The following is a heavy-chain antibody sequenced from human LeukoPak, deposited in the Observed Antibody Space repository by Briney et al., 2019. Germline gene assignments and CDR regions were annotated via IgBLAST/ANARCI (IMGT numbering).Heavy chain of an antibody. CDR3: AREFYLHSDNYDSGN. J-gene: IGHJ4*02. V-gene: IGHV3-74*01. Sequence: PGGSLRLSCAASGFTFSTYWMHWVRQAPGKGLVWVSRINSDGSDASYADSVKGRFTISRDNAKNTLHLQMNSLRAEDTAVYYCAREFYLHSDNYDSGNWGQGTLVTVSS. CDR2: INSDGSDA. CDR1: GFTFSTYW. D-gene: IGHD3-16*01.